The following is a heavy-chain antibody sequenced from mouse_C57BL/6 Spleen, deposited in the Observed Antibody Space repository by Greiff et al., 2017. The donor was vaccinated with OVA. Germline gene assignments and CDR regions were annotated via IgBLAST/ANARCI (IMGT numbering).Heavy chain of an antibody. D-gene: IGHD2-4*01. J-gene: IGHJ4*01. CDR2: IRNKANNHAT. V-gene: IGHV6-6*01. CDR3: TVHYDYVLYYAMDY. Sequence: EVKLVESGGGLVQPGGSMKLSCAASGFTFSDAWMDWVRQSPEKGLEWVAEIRNKANNHATYYAESVKGRFTISRDDSKSSVYLQMNSLRAEDTGIYYCTVHYDYVLYYAMDYWGQGTSVTVSS. CDR1: GFTFSDAW.